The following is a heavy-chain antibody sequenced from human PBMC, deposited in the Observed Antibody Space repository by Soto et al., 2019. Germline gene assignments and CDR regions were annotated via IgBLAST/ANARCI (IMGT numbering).Heavy chain of an antibody. Sequence: ASVKVSCKASGYTFTSYGISWVRQAPGQGLEWMGWISGYNGNTNYAQKLQGRVTMTTDTSTSTAYMELRSLRSDDTAVYYCASDVRAIAAAGYYYYYMDVWGKGTTVTVSS. CDR1: GYTFTSYG. J-gene: IGHJ6*03. V-gene: IGHV1-18*01. D-gene: IGHD6-13*01. CDR2: ISGYNGNT. CDR3: ASDVRAIAAAGYYYYYMDV.